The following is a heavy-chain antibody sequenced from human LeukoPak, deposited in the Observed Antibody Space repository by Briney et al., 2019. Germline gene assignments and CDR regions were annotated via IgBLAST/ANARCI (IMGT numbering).Heavy chain of an antibody. D-gene: IGHD3-10*01. V-gene: IGHV3-9*01. CDR1: GFTFDDYA. J-gene: IGHJ6*03. CDR3: ARGPLLWFGELLQKDYYYYYMDV. CDR2: ISWNSGSI. Sequence: GGSLRLSCAASGFTFDDYAMHWVRQAPGKGLEWVSGISWNSGSIGYADSVKGRFTISRDNAKNSLYLQMNSLRAEDTAVYYCARGPLLWFGELLQKDYYYYYMDVWGKGTTVTVSS.